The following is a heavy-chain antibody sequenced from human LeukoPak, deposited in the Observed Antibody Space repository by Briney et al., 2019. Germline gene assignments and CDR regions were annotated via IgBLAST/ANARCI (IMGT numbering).Heavy chain of an antibody. J-gene: IGHJ2*01. CDR2: SYTNCST. Sequence: SETLSLTCTVSGGSISSYYWSWVRQPPGKGLGWNGYSYTNCSTNYNPSLKILVTISVYTSKNQFSLKLSSVTAAETAVYYCARGSLFWGSYRYPTNWYFDLWGRGTLVTVSS. CDR3: ARGSLFWGSYRYPTNWYFDL. D-gene: IGHD3-16*02. CDR1: GGSISSYY. V-gene: IGHV4-4*09.